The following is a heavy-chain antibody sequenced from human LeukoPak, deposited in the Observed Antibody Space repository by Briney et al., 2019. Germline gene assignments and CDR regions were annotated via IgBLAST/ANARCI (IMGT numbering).Heavy chain of an antibody. CDR1: GFTFGSYW. CDR3: ARGIEVVAAANNWFDP. J-gene: IGHJ5*02. D-gene: IGHD2-2*01. V-gene: IGHV3-7*01. CDR2: IKQDGSEK. Sequence: GGSLRLSCAASGFTFGSYWMSWVRQAPGKGLEWVANIKQDGSEKNYVDSVKGRFTISRDNAENSLYLQMNSLRVEDTAVYYCARGIEVVAAANNWFDPWGQGTLVTVSS.